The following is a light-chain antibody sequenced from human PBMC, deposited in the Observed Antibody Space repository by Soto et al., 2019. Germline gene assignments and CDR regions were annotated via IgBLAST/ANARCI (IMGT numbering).Light chain of an antibody. CDR3: QQHGNWPLT. V-gene: IGKV3-11*01. CDR1: QSVGNN. Sequence: EIVLTQSPATLSLSPGERATLSCRASQSVGNNLAWYQQKPGQAPGLLIYEASTRATGIPARFSGSGSGTDFTLTISSLEPEDFALYYCQQHGNWPLTFGGGTKLEIK. J-gene: IGKJ4*01. CDR2: EAS.